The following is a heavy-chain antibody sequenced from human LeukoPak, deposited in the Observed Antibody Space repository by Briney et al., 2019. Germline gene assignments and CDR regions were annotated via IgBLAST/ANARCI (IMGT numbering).Heavy chain of an antibody. CDR2: IFGSGGSA. D-gene: IGHD6-19*01. J-gene: IGHJ4*02. Sequence: GGSLTLSCAAYGFTFNSYAMYWVRQAPGKGLEWVSGIFGSGGSAHYADSVKGRFTISRDNSKNTVYLQMSGLRAEDTAVYYCAKTTTGYSSGRYPGWPADHWGQGTLVTVSS. CDR3: AKTTTGYSSGRYPGWPADH. CDR1: GFTFNSYA. V-gene: IGHV3-23*01.